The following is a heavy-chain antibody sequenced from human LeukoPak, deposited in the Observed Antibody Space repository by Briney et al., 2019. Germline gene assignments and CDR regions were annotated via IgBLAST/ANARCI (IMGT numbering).Heavy chain of an antibody. V-gene: IGHV3-11*01. J-gene: IGHJ4*02. D-gene: IGHD3-10*01. CDR3: ARAALLFYGSGSYGDYFDY. CDR2: ISSSGSTI. CDR1: GFTFSDYY. Sequence: GGSLRLSCAASGFTFSDYYMSWIRQAPGKGLEWVSYISSSGSTIYYAASVKGRFTISRDNAKNSLYLQMNSLRAEDTAVYYCARAALLFYGSGSYGDYFDYWGQGTLVTVSS.